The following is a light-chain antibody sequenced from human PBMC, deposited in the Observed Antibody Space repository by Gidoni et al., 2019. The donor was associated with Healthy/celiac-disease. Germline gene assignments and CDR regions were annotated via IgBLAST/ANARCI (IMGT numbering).Light chain of an antibody. CDR3: QRRSNWPPET. V-gene: IGKV3-11*01. CDR2: DAS. J-gene: IGKJ3*01. CDR1: QSVSSY. Sequence: EIVLTQSPATLSLSPGERATLSCRASQSVSSYLAWYQQKPGQAPRLLIYDASNRATGIPARFSGSGSGTDFTLTISSLEPEDFAVYYCQRRSNWPPETFGPGTKVDIK.